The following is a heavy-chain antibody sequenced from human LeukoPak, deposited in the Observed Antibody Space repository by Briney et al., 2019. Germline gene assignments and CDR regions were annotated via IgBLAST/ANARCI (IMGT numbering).Heavy chain of an antibody. D-gene: IGHD6-19*01. V-gene: IGHV1-8*01. CDR2: MNPNSGNT. J-gene: IGHJ5*02. CDR3: ARDVIAVAGGNCFDP. CDR1: LYTFTSYD. Sequence: ASVKVSCKASLYTFTSYDINWVRQATGQGLEWMGWMNPNSGNTGYAQKFQGRVTMTRNTSISTAYMELSSLRSEDTAVYYCARDVIAVAGGNCFDPWGEGTLVTVSS.